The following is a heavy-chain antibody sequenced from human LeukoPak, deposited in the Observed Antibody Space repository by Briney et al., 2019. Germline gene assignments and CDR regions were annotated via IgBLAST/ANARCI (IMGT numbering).Heavy chain of an antibody. CDR2: ISWNSGSI. Sequence: GGSLRLSCAASGFTFDDYAMHWVRQAPGKGLEWVSGISWNSGSIGYADSVKGRFTISRDNAKNSLYLQMNSLRAEDTALYYCAKALGRYYDILTNLDYWGQGTLVTVSS. CDR3: AKALGRYYDILTNLDY. D-gene: IGHD3-9*01. J-gene: IGHJ4*02. CDR1: GFTFDDYA. V-gene: IGHV3-9*01.